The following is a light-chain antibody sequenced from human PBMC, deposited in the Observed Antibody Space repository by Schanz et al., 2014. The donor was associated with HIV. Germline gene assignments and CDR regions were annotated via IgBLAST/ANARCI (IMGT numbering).Light chain of an antibody. CDR3: SSHAGRNSFVV. CDR1: TSDVGGYNY. V-gene: IGLV2-11*01. J-gene: IGLJ2*01. Sequence: QSALTQPRSVSGSPGQSVTISCTGTTSDVGGYNYVSWFQQHPGKAPKLMIYDVTNRPSGVPARFSGSKSGNTASLTVSGLQADDEADYYCSSHAGRNSFVVFGGGTKLTVL. CDR2: DVT.